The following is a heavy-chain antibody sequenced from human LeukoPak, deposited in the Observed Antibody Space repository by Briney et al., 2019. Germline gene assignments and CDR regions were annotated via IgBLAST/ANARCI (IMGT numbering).Heavy chain of an antibody. Sequence: SVKVSCKASGGTFSSYAISWVRQAPGQGLEWMGGIIPIFGTANYAQKFQGRVTITTDESTSTAYMELSSLRSEDTAVYYCATGAANYYYYYYMDVRGKGTTVTVSS. D-gene: IGHD2-15*01. CDR2: IIPIFGTA. V-gene: IGHV1-69*05. CDR1: GGTFSSYA. J-gene: IGHJ6*03. CDR3: ATGAANYYYYYYMDV.